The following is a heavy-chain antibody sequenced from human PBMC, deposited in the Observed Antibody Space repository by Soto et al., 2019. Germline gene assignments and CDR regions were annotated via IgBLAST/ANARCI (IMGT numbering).Heavy chain of an antibody. CDR2: INPNSGGT. CDR1: GYTFTGYY. CDR3: AREIAAAGTDHFDY. Sequence: ASVKVSCKASGYTFTGYYMHWVRQAPGQGLEWMGWINPNSGGTNYAQKFQGRVTMTRDTSISTAYMELSRLRSDDTAVYYCAREIAAAGTDHFDYWGQGTLVTVSS. J-gene: IGHJ4*02. V-gene: IGHV1-2*02. D-gene: IGHD6-13*01.